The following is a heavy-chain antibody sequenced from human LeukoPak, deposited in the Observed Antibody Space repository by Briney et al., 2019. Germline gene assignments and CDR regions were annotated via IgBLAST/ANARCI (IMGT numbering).Heavy chain of an antibody. CDR1: GGSFSGYY. D-gene: IGHD3-22*01. CDR2: ISGSGGST. J-gene: IGHJ4*02. Sequence: PSETLSLTCAVYGGSFSGYYWSWVRQAPGKGLEWVSAISGSGGSTYYADSVKGRFTISRDNSKNTLYLQMNSLRAEDTAVYYCAKDQSYYGSSGYYYVAFDYWGQGTLVTVSS. CDR3: AKDQSYYGSSGYYYVAFDY. V-gene: IGHV3-23*01.